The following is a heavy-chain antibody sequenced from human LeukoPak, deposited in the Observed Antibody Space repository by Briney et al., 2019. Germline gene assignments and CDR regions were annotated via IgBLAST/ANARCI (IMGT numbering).Heavy chain of an antibody. CDR3: ARRALGAAAGTSAQYYFDY. CDR1: GYSFTSYW. D-gene: IGHD6-13*01. Sequence: GESLKISCKGSGYSFTSYWIGWVRQMPGKGLEWMGIIYPGDSDTRYSPSFQGQVTISADKSISTAYLQWSSLKASDTAMYYCARRALGAAAGTSAQYYFDYWGQGTLGTVPS. V-gene: IGHV5-51*01. J-gene: IGHJ4*02. CDR2: IYPGDSDT.